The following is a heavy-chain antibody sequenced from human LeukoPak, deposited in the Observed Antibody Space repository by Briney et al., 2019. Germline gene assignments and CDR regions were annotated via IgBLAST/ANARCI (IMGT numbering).Heavy chain of an antibody. D-gene: IGHD6-19*01. Sequence: PGGSLRLSCAASGFTFSSYGMHWVRQAPGKGLEWVAVIWYDGSNKYYADSVKGRFTISRDNSKNTLYLQMNSLRAEDTAVYYCARALPIAVAGTGSGSDYWGQGTLVTVSS. CDR1: GFTFSSYG. V-gene: IGHV3-33*01. J-gene: IGHJ4*02. CDR3: ARALPIAVAGTGSGSDY. CDR2: IWYDGSNK.